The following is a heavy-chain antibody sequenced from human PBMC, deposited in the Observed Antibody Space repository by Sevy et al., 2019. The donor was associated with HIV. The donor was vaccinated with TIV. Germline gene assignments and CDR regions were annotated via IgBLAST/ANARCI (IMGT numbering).Heavy chain of an antibody. CDR3: TTDHRRDGIVVVPFEY. CDR2: IRSKAGGGTT. D-gene: IGHD2-15*01. J-gene: IGHJ4*02. CDR1: GFTFSNAW. Sequence: GGSLRLSCAASGFTFSNAWMSWVRQSPGKGLEWVGRIRSKAGGGTTDYATIVKGKFTISGEDSRDILYLQRNSLETEDTAVYYCTTDHRRDGIVVVPFEYWGQGTLVTVSS. V-gene: IGHV3-15*01.